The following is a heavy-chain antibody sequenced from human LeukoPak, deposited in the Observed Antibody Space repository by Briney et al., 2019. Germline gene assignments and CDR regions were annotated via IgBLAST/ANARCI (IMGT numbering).Heavy chain of an antibody. CDR3: AKGHSSGWGNWFDP. Sequence: GRSLRLSCAASGFTFSSYAMHWVRQAPGKGLEWVAVISYDGSNKYYADSVKGRFTISRDNSKNTLYLQMNSLRAEDTAVYYCAKGHSSGWGNWFDPWGQGTLVTVSS. CDR1: GFTFSSYA. V-gene: IGHV3-30-3*01. D-gene: IGHD6-19*01. CDR2: ISYDGSNK. J-gene: IGHJ5*02.